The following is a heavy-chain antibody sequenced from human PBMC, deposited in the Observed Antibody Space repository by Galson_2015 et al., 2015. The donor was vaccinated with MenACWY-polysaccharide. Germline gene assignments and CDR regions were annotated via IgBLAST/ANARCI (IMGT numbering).Heavy chain of an antibody. V-gene: IGHV3-74*01. CDR1: GFTFSTYW. CDR2: IKSDGSST. D-gene: IGHD3-22*01. Sequence: SLRLSCAASGFTFSTYWMHWVRHAPGKGLVWVSRIKSDGSSTNYADSVKGRFTISRDNSKNTLYLQMSNLRADDTAIYSCATHPKGTDSRWYDYWGQGTLVTVSS. J-gene: IGHJ4*02. CDR3: ATHPKGTDSRWYDY.